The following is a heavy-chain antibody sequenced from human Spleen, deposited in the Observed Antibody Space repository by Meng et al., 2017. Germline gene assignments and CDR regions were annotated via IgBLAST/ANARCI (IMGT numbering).Heavy chain of an antibody. D-gene: IGHD6-19*01. CDR2: INHSGST. CDR3: ARGGIAVAGRSVVDY. J-gene: IGHJ4*02. V-gene: IGHV4-34*01. CDR1: GGSFSGYY. Sequence: QVQLQQWGAGLLKPSETLSLTCAVYGGSFSGYYWSWIRQPPGKGLEWIGEINHSGSTNYNPSLKSRVTISVDTSKNQFSLRVRSVTAADTAVYYCARGGIAVAGRSVVDYWGQGTLVTVSS.